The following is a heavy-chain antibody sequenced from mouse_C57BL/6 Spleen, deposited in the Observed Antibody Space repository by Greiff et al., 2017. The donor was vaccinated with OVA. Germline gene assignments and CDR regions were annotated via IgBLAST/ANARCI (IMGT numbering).Heavy chain of an antibody. CDR1: GFTFTDYY. CDR3: ARCPRGYFDV. J-gene: IGHJ1*03. CDR2: IRNKANGYTT. Sequence: EVQLVESGGGLVQPGGSLSLSCAASGFTFTDYYMSWVRQPPGKALEWLGFIRNKANGYTTEYSASVKGRFTISRDNSQSILYLQMNALRAEDSATYYCARCPRGYFDVWGTGTTVTVSS. V-gene: IGHV7-3*01.